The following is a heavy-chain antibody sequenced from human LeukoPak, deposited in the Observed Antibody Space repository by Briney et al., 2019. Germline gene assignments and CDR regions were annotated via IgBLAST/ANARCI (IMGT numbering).Heavy chain of an antibody. CDR2: ISGSGGST. J-gene: IGHJ4*02. CDR3: AKEGWLQLYLDY. CDR1: GFTFSSYG. D-gene: IGHD5-24*01. V-gene: IGHV3-23*01. Sequence: GGSLRLSCAASGFTFSSYGMSWVRQAPGKGLEWVSAISGSGGSTYYADSVKGRFTISRDNSKNTLYLQMNSLSAEDTAVYYCAKEGWLQLYLDYWGQGTLVTVSS.